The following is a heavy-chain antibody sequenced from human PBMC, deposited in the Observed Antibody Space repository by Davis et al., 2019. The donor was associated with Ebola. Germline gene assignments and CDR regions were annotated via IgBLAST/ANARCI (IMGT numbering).Heavy chain of an antibody. D-gene: IGHD3-10*01. Sequence: GESLKISCAASGSTFSSDWMHWVRQAPGKGLVWVSRINSDGTSTTYADSVKGRFAISRDNAKNTLYLQMSSLRADDTAVYYCASGFRMDVWGNGTTVTVSS. CDR1: GSTFSSDW. CDR3: ASGFRMDV. CDR2: INSDGTST. J-gene: IGHJ6*04. V-gene: IGHV3-74*01.